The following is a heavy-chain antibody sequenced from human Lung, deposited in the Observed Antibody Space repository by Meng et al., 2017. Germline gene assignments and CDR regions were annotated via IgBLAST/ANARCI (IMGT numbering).Heavy chain of an antibody. CDR1: GPSIRASSSY. CDR2: IYYSGAT. J-gene: IGHJ4*02. D-gene: IGHD3-3*01. Sequence: HLQEAGPGLVRTPETLSIPCVASGPSIRASSSYWGWILQAPGKGLEWIGSIYYSGATSQNPSLRSRVTLSIDTSNNQFSLTLTSVTAADTAVYFCARDREWKKVFDFWGRGTLVTVSS. CDR3: ARDREWKKVFDF. V-gene: IGHV4-39*07.